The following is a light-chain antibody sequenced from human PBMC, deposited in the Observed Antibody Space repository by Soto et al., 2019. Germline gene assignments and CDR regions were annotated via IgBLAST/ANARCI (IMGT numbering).Light chain of an antibody. CDR1: SSDVGSYNY. V-gene: IGLV2-18*02. J-gene: IGLJ1*01. CDR3: NSYTSSSTYV. CDR2: EVS. Sequence: QSALTQPPSVSGSPGQSVTISCTGTSSDVGSYNYVSWYQQPPGTAPRLMIYEVSNRPSGVPDRFSGSRSGNTASLTISGLQPEDEADYYCNSYTSSSTYVFGTGTQLTVL.